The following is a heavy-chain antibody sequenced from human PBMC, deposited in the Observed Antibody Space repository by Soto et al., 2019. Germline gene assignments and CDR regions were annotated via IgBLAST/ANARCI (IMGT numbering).Heavy chain of an antibody. V-gene: IGHV4-59*01. CDR2: IYYSGST. D-gene: IGHD3-10*01. Sequence: SETLSVRWTVSGGSISSYDCSVIRQLPGKGLEWIGYIYYSGSTNYNPSLKSRVTISVDTSKNQFSLKLSSVTAADTAVYYCARAPRGNYGYPSYFDYWGQGTLVTVS. J-gene: IGHJ4*02. CDR1: GGSISSYD. CDR3: ARAPRGNYGYPSYFDY.